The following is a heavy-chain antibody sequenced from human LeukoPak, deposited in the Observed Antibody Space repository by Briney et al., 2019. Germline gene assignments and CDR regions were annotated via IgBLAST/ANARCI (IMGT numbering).Heavy chain of an antibody. D-gene: IGHD2-21*02. CDR2: ISYDGRSK. V-gene: IGHV3-33*05. Sequence: PGGSLRLSCAASGFTFSSYAMHWVRQAPGKGLEWVAFISYDGRSKYYADSVKGRCTISRDNSRNTMYLQMNSLRPEDTAVYYCAPRFESTAIERTGKVHWGQGTLVTVSS. CDR1: GFTFSSYA. CDR3: APRFESTAIERTGKVH. J-gene: IGHJ4*02.